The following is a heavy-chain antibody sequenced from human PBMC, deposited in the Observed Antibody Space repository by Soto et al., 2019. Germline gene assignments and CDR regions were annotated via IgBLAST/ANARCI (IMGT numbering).Heavy chain of an antibody. CDR3: AKDRSPLTSTTGQFDF. CDR1: GFTFSNYA. V-gene: IGHV3-23*01. D-gene: IGHD1-20*01. J-gene: IGHJ4*01. Sequence: EVQLLESGGGLVQPGGSLRLTCAASGFTFSNYAMGWFRQAPGKGLEWVSAISYSAGGTYYADSVKARFTISRDNSNNTVFLQMNSLRVEDTAVYYCAKDRSPLTSTTGQFDFWGLGTLITVSS. CDR2: ISYSAGGT.